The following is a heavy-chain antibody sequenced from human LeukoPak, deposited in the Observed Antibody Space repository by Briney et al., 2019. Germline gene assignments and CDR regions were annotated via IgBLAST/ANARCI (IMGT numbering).Heavy chain of an antibody. CDR3: AREESSCGGDCYAFDY. CDR2: ISYDGSNK. CDR1: GFTFSSYA. V-gene: IGHV3-30-3*01. D-gene: IGHD2-21*02. Sequence: PGRSLGLSCAASGFTFSSYAMHWVRQAPGKGLEWVAVISYDGSNKYYADSVKGRFTISRDNSKNTLYLQMNSLRAEGTAVYYCAREESSCGGDCYAFDYWGQGTLVTVSS. J-gene: IGHJ4*02.